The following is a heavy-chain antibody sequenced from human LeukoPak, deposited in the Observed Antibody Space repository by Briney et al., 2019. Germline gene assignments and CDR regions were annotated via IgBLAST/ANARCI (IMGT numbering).Heavy chain of an antibody. CDR3: AKLDVLRFLEWLYQGGMDV. Sequence: PGGSLRLSCAASGFTFSSYAMSWVRQAPGKGLEWVSAISGSGGSTYYADSVKGRFTISRDNSKNTLYLQMNSLRAEDTAVYYCAKLDVLRFLEWLYQGGMDVWGQGTTVTVSS. CDR2: ISGSGGST. J-gene: IGHJ6*02. V-gene: IGHV3-23*01. D-gene: IGHD3-3*01. CDR1: GFTFSSYA.